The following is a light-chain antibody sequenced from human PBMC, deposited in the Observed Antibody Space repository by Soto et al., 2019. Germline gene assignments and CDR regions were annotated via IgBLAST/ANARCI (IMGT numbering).Light chain of an antibody. J-gene: IGKJ3*01. V-gene: IGKV1-9*01. CDR2: SAS. CDR3: QQLNSYPIT. Sequence: DIQLTQSPSFLSASVGDRVTITCRASQGINNYLGWYQQKPVKAPKLLIYSASILQSGVPSRFSGSGSGTEFTLTISSLQPEDFATYYCQQLNSYPITFGPGTKLDI. CDR1: QGINNY.